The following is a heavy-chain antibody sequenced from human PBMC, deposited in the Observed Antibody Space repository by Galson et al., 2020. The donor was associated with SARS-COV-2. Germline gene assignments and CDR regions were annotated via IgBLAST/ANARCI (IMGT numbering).Heavy chain of an antibody. CDR3: ARVLQVSSSWYGMGNWFDP. J-gene: IGHJ5*02. V-gene: IGHV4-59*01. CDR2: IYYSGST. Sequence: SETLSLTCTVSGGSISSYYWSWIRQPPGKGLEWIGYIYYSGSTNYNPSLKSRVTISVDTSKNQFSLKLSSVTAADTAVYYCARVLQVSSSWYGMGNWFDPWGQGTLVTVSS. CDR1: GGSISSYY. D-gene: IGHD6-13*01.